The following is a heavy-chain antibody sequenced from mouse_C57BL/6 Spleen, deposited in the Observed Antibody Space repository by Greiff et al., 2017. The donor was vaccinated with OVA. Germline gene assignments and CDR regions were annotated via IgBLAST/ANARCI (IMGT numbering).Heavy chain of an antibody. CDR2: IHPSDSDT. CDR3: AIGGISYYKDYYAMGY. Sequence: QVQLQQPGAELVKPGASVKVSCKASGYTFTSYWMHWVKQRPGQGLEWIGRIHPSDSDTNYNQKFKGKATLTVDKSSSTAYMQLSSLTSEDSAVYYCAIGGISYYKDYYAMGYWGQGTSVTVSS. V-gene: IGHV1-74*01. CDR1: GYTFTSYW. J-gene: IGHJ4*01. D-gene: IGHD2-12*01.